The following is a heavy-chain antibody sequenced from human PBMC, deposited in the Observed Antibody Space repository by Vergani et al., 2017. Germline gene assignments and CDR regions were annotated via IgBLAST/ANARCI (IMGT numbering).Heavy chain of an antibody. CDR1: ADSISSGSYY. Sequence: QLQLQQSGPGLVKPSETLFLTCTVSADSISSGSYYWGWIRQPPGKSLEWIGSIYYSGLTYYNPSLKSRVAISVDTSKNQFSLKVTSVTAADTAVYFCARRAIAVADGDDAFDIWGQGTMVTVSS. V-gene: IGHV4-39*01. CDR3: ARRAIAVADGDDAFDI. D-gene: IGHD6-19*01. CDR2: IYYSGLT. J-gene: IGHJ3*02.